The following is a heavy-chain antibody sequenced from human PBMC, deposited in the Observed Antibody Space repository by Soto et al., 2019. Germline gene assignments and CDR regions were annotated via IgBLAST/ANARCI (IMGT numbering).Heavy chain of an antibody. CDR1: GFPFSNAW. V-gene: IGHV3-15*07. CDR2: IKSKTDGGTT. CDR3: TTDKLLWFGELTPYYGMDV. Sequence: EVQLVESGGGLVKPGGSLRLSCEASGFPFSNAWMNWVRKAPGKGLGGVGRIKSKTDGGTTDYAAPVKGRFTISRDDSKNTLYLQMNSLKTEDTAVYYCTTDKLLWFGELTPYYGMDVWGQGTTVTVSS. D-gene: IGHD3-10*01. J-gene: IGHJ6*02.